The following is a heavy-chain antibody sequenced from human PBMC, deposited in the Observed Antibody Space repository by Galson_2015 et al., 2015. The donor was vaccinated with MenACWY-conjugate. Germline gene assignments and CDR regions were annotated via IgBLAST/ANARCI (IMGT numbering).Heavy chain of an antibody. J-gene: IGHJ4*02. D-gene: IGHD3/OR15-3a*01. V-gene: IGHV3-7*01. CDR2: INPEGSRG. Sequence: CAASGFTFSNSWMNWIRQAPGSGLEWVANINPEGSRGTYVDSVKGRFTISRDNAENSVYLEMNSLRPEDTAVFYCAAWTADDNYWAQGTLVTVSS. CDR1: GFTFSNSW. CDR3: AAWTADDNY.